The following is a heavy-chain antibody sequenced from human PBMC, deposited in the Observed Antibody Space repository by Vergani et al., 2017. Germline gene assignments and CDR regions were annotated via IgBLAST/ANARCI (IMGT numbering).Heavy chain of an antibody. CDR3: AGGTTGYSGGWSVIPFDY. V-gene: IGHV3-48*02. D-gene: IGHD6-19*01. Sequence: EVQLVESGGGLVQPGGSLRLSCAASGFTFSSYSMNWVRQAPGKGLEWVSYISSSSSTISYADSVKGRFTIARDNAKNSLYLQMNSLRDEDTAGYYCAGGTTGYSGGWSVIPFDYWGQGTLVTVSS. J-gene: IGHJ4*02. CDR1: GFTFSSYS. CDR2: ISSSSSTI.